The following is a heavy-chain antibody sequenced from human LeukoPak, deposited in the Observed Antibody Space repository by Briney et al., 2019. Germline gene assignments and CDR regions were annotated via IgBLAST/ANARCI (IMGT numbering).Heavy chain of an antibody. CDR1: GGSISSYY. Sequence: SETLSLTCTVSGGSISSYYWSWIRQPPGKGLEWIGYIYYSGSTNYHPSLKSRVTISVDTSKNQFSLKLSSVTAADTAVYYCARGFHRGGWLYWGQGTLVTVSS. V-gene: IGHV4-59*01. D-gene: IGHD6-19*01. CDR3: ARGFHRGGWLY. J-gene: IGHJ4*02. CDR2: IYYSGST.